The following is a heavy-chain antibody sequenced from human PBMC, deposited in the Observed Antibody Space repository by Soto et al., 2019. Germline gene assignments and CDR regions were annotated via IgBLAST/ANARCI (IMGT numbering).Heavy chain of an antibody. CDR2: ISGSGGST. V-gene: IGHV3-23*01. J-gene: IGHJ4*02. CDR1: GFTFSSYA. Sequence: GGSLRLSCAASGFTFSSYAMGWVRQAPGKGLEWVSAISGSGGSTYYADSVKGRFTISRDNSKNTLYLQMNSLRAEDTAVYYCAKDRHYDYVWGSYRSSAFDYWGQGTLVTVSS. CDR3: AKDRHYDYVWGSYRSSAFDY. D-gene: IGHD3-16*02.